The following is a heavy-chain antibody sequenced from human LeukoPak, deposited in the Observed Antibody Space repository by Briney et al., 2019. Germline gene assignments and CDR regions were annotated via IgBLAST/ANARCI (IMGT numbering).Heavy chain of an antibody. J-gene: IGHJ3*02. V-gene: IGHV3-30-3*01. D-gene: IGHD2-15*01. Sequence: QPGRSLRLSCAASGFTFRSYAMHWVRQAPGKGLGWVGVISYDGSNKYYADSVKGRFTISRDNSKNTLHLQMNSLRAEDTAVYYCARDHRWYCSGGSCYSSAFDIWGQGTMVTVSS. CDR2: ISYDGSNK. CDR1: GFTFRSYA. CDR3: ARDHRWYCSGGSCYSSAFDI.